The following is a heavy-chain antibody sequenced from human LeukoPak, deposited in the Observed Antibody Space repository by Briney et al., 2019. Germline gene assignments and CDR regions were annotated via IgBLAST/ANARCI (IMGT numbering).Heavy chain of an antibody. D-gene: IGHD3-10*01. CDR1: GGTFSSYA. CDR2: IIPIFGTA. Sequence: SVKVSCKASGGTFSSYAISWVRQAPGQGLEWMGGIIPIFGTANYAQKFQGRVTITADESTSTAYMELSSLRSEDTAVYYCARSRAYGFDAFCIWGQGTMVTVSS. J-gene: IGHJ3*02. CDR3: ARSRAYGFDAFCI. V-gene: IGHV1-69*13.